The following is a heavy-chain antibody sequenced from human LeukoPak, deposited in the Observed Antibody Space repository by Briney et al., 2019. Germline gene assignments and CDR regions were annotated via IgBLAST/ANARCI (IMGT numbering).Heavy chain of an antibody. D-gene: IGHD7-27*01. CDR3: ARGPPNWGYDY. V-gene: IGHV1-2*04. Sequence: ASVKVSCKASGYTFTGYYMHWVRQAPGQGLEWMGWINPNSGGTNYAQKFQGWVTMTSDTSISTAYMELSRLTSDDTAVYYCARGPPNWGYDYWGPGTLVTVSS. CDR2: INPNSGGT. CDR1: GYTFTGYY. J-gene: IGHJ4*02.